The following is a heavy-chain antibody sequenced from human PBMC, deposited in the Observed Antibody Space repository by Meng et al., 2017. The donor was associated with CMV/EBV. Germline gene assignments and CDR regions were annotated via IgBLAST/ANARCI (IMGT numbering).Heavy chain of an antibody. CDR2: IYYSGST. Sequence: GSLRLSCTVSGGSVSSGSYYWGWIRQPPGKGLEWIGSIYYSGSTYYNPSLKSRVTVSVDTSKNQFSLKLSSVTAADTAVYYCAGFIAARPWAYGSFDYWGQGTLVTVSS. D-gene: IGHD6-6*01. CDR3: AGFIAARPWAYGSFDY. J-gene: IGHJ4*02. CDR1: GGSVSSGSYY. V-gene: IGHV4-39*01.